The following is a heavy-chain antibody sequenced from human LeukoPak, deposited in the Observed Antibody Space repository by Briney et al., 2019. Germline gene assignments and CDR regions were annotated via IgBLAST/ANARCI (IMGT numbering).Heavy chain of an antibody. CDR2: INHSGST. CDR3: AREDCSGGSCRDFDY. J-gene: IGHJ4*02. D-gene: IGHD2-15*01. CDR1: GGSISSYY. Sequence: SETLSLTCTVSGGSISSYYWSWIRQPPGKGLEWIGEINHSGSTNYNPSLKSRVTISVDTSKNQFSLKLSSVTAADTAVYYCAREDCSGGSCRDFDYWGQGTLVTVSS. V-gene: IGHV4-34*01.